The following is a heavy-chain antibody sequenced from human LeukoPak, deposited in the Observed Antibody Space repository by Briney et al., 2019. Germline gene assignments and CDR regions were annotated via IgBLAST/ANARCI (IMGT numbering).Heavy chain of an antibody. CDR1: GFTVSSNY. CDR3: ASGGMGARKFYSDPFHY. D-gene: IGHD2-15*01. CDR2: LYSAGGT. V-gene: IGHV3-53*01. J-gene: IGHJ4*02. Sequence: PGGSLRLSCAASGFTVSSNYMSWVRQAPGKGLEWVSILYSAGGTYYADSVRGRFTIARDSSKNTIFVQMNSLRAEDTAVYFCASGGMGARKFYSDPFHYWGQGTLVTVSS.